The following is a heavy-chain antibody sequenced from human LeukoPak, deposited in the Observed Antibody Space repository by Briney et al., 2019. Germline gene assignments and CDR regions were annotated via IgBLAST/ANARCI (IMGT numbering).Heavy chain of an antibody. D-gene: IGHD4-17*01. CDR2: INPSGGST. CDR1: GYTFTSYY. J-gene: IGHJ4*02. Sequence: ASVKVSCKASGYTFTSYYMHWVRQAPGQGLEWMGIINPSGGSTSYAQKFQGRVTMTRDTSTSTVYMELSSLRSEDTAVYYCARDLHDYGDYGDLDHWGQGTLVTVSS. V-gene: IGHV1-46*01. CDR3: ARDLHDYGDYGDLDH.